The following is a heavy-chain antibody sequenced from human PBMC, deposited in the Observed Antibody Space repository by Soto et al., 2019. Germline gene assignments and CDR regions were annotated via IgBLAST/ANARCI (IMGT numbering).Heavy chain of an antibody. CDR3: APQTGGGGY. D-gene: IGHD3-10*01. J-gene: IGHJ4*02. CDR1: GFTVSNNY. V-gene: IGHV3-53*01. Sequence: EVQLVESGGGLIQPGGSLRLSCAVSGFTVSNNYMSWVRQAPGKGLEGVSVIYSGGYTAYGDSVKGRFTISRDNSKNTSLLQMKSPGAGDTAVYDCAPQTGGGGYWGQGTLVTVSS. CDR2: IYSGGYT.